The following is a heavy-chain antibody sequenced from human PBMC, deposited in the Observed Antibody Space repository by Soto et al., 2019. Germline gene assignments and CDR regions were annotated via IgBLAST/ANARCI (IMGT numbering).Heavy chain of an antibody. CDR3: ARAGYYDSSGYYQGPDAFDI. Sequence: PSETLSLTCTVSGGSISSGGYYWSWIRQHPGKGLEWIGYIYYSGSTYYNPSLKSRVTISVDTSKNQFSLKLSSVTAADTAVYXCARAGYYDSSGYYQGPDAFDIWGQGTMVTVS. CDR1: GGSISSGGYY. D-gene: IGHD3-22*01. J-gene: IGHJ3*02. CDR2: IYYSGST. V-gene: IGHV4-31*03.